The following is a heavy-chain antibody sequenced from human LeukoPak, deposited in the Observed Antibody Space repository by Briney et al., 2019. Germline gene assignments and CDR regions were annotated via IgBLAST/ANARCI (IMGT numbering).Heavy chain of an antibody. CDR3: ARVLAAEPYYYYYMDV. Sequence: GGSLRLSCAASGFTVSSNYMSWVRQAPGKGLEWVSVIYSGGSTYYADSVKGRFTISRDNSKNTLYLQMNSLRAEDTAVYYCARVLAAEPYYYYYMDVWGKGTTVTTSS. CDR1: GFTVSSNY. J-gene: IGHJ6*03. D-gene: IGHD6-13*01. CDR2: IYSGGST. V-gene: IGHV3-53*01.